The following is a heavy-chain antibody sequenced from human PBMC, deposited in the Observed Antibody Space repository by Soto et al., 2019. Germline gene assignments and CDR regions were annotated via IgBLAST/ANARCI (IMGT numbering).Heavy chain of an antibody. J-gene: IGHJ6*02. CDR2: INTNTGNP. CDR1: GYTFTSYA. Sequence: ASVKVSCKASGYTFTSYAMNWVRQAPGQGLEWMGWINTNTGNPTYAQGFTGRFVFSLDTSVSTAYLQICSLKAEDTAVYYCARDLGVLRFLEWLSPPAYYYGMDVWGQ. D-gene: IGHD3-3*01. V-gene: IGHV7-4-1*01. CDR3: ARDLGVLRFLEWLSPPAYYYGMDV.